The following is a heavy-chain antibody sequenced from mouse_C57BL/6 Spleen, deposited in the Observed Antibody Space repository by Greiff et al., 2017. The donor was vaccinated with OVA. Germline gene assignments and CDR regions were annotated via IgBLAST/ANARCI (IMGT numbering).Heavy chain of an antibody. CDR2: IRNKANNHAT. J-gene: IGHJ4*01. D-gene: IGHD2-5*01. CDR1: GFTFSDAW. CDR3: TRPEYSNYLYYAMDY. Sequence: EVMLVESGGGLVQPGGSMKLSCAASGFTFSDAWMDWVRQSPEKGLEWVAEIRNKANNHATYYAESVKGRFTISRDDSKSSVYLQMNSLRAEDTGIYYCTRPEYSNYLYYAMDYWGQGTSVTVSS. V-gene: IGHV6-6*01.